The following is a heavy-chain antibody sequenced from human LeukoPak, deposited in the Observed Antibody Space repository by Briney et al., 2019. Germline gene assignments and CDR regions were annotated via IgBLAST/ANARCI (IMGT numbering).Heavy chain of an antibody. CDR3: ARDSMGHHYYMDF. CDR1: GFTFSSYE. CDR2: ISSSGSTT. V-gene: IGHV3-48*03. Sequence: GGSLRLSCEASGFTFSSYEMNWVRQAPGKGLEWVSYISSSGSTTYYADSVKGRFTISRDNAKNSLFLQMNSLRAEDTAVYYCARDSMGHHYYMDFWGKGTTVTVSS. D-gene: IGHD2-8*01. J-gene: IGHJ6*03.